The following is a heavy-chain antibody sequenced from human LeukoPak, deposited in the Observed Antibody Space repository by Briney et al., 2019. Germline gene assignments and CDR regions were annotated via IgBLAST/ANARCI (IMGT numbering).Heavy chain of an antibody. CDR2: SRNKANSYST. D-gene: IGHD3-22*01. V-gene: IGHV3-72*01. CDR1: GVTFSDYY. J-gene: IGHJ4*02. CDR3: VRTSDYDKRSFDY. Sequence: GGSLRLSCAASGVTFSDYYMDWVRQAPGKALEWVARSRNKANSYSTAYAPSVKGRFTTSSDYSTNSLYLTMTSTTMEDRAVYYCVRTSDYDKRSFDYWGQGILVTVS.